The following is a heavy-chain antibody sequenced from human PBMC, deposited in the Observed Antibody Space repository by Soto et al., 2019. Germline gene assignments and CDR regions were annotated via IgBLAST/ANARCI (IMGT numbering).Heavy chain of an antibody. CDR2: INPSGGST. CDR3: AREREITHTKVEDFET. V-gene: IGHV1-46*01. CDR1: GYTFTSYY. J-gene: IGHJ3*02. Sequence: DSVQVSCKASGYTFTSYYMHWVRQAPGQGLEWMGIINPSGGSTSYAQKFQGRVTMTRDTSTSTVYMELSSLRSEDTAVYYCAREREITHTKVEDFETWGQGKMVTV. D-gene: IGHD3-16*01.